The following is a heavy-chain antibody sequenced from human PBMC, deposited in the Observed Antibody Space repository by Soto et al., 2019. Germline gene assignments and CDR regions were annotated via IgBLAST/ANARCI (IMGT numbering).Heavy chain of an antibody. V-gene: IGHV3-49*03. CDR2: IRSKAYGGTT. D-gene: IGHD3-22*01. J-gene: IGHJ3*02. Sequence: QPGGSLRLSCTASGFTFGDYAMSWFRQAPGKGLEWVGFIRSKAYGGTTEYAASVKGRFTISRDDSKSIAYLQMNSLKTEDTAVYYCTRDAYYYDSSWWKPRDAFDIWGQGTMVTGSS. CDR1: GFTFGDYA. CDR3: TRDAYYYDSSWWKPRDAFDI.